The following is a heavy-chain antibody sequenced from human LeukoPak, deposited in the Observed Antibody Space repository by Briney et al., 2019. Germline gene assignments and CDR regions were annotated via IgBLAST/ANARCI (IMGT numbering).Heavy chain of an antibody. CDR3: ARSMVRGVIIGWFDP. CDR1: GGSISSGDYY. CDR2: IYYSGST. D-gene: IGHD3-10*01. V-gene: IGHV4-30-4*01. Sequence: SQTLSLTCTVSGGSISSGDYYWSWIRQPPGKGLEWIGYIYYSGSTYYNPSLKSRVTISVDTSKNQFSLKLSSVTAADTAAYYCARSMVRGVIIGWFDPWGQGTLVTVSS. J-gene: IGHJ5*02.